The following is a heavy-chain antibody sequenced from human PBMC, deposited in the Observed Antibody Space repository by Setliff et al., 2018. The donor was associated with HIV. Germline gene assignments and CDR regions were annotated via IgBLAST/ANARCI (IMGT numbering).Heavy chain of an antibody. CDR1: GFTFNHYG. CDR3: ARDYYGSGSYFILGY. D-gene: IGHD3-10*01. Sequence: GASVKVSCKTSGFTFNHYGITWVRQAPGQGLEWMGWISAYNGNTNYAQKLQGRVTMTTDTSTSTAYMELRSLRSDDTAVYYCARDYYGSGSYFILGYWGPGTLVTVS. CDR2: ISAYNGNT. J-gene: IGHJ4*02. V-gene: IGHV1-18*01.